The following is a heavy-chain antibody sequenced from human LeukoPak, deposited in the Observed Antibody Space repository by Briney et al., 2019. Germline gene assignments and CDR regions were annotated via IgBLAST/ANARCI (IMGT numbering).Heavy chain of an antibody. CDR3: ARDPTQYCSSTSCPGGDYFDY. J-gene: IGHJ4*02. Sequence: PGGSLRLSCAASGFTFSSYAMSWVRQAPGKGLEWVANINQDGSEKYYVDSVKGRFTISRDNAKNSLYLEMNSLRAEDTAVYYCARDPTQYCSSTSCPGGDYFDYWGQGALVTVSS. D-gene: IGHD2-2*01. CDR2: INQDGSEK. V-gene: IGHV3-7*01. CDR1: GFTFSSYA.